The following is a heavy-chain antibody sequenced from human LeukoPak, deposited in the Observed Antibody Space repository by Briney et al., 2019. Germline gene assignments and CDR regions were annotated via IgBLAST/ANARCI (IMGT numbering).Heavy chain of an antibody. CDR2: THHKGSDT. CDR3: ARLYYSASGFPDY. Sequence: GESLKIYYKGSGXSFTTYCIVWERQMPGKGLEGKGLTHHKGSDTRYTPPFQAKVTISADIPITTPSLPGSSLQASDTAMFYCARLYYSASGFPDYWGQGTLVTVSS. D-gene: IGHD3-22*01. V-gene: IGHV5-51*01. CDR1: GXSFTTYC. J-gene: IGHJ4*02.